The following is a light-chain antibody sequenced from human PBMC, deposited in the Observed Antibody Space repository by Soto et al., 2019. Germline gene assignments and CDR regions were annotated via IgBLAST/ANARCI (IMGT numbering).Light chain of an antibody. V-gene: IGLV1-44*01. CDR1: SSNMGRNT. J-gene: IGLJ2*01. CDR3: NSYTNSSAVV. Sequence: QSVLTQPPSASGTPGQRVTISCSGSSSNMGRNTVNWYQQHPGNAPKLLVYEVTNRPSGVSDRFSGSKSGNTASLTISGLQAEDEADYYCNSYTNSSAVVFGGGTKVTVL. CDR2: EVT.